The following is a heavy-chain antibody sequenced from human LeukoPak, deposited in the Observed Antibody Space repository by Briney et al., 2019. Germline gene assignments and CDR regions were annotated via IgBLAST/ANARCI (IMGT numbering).Heavy chain of an antibody. Sequence: SVKVSCKASGGTFSSYAISWVRQAPGQGLEWMGGIIPIFGTANYAQKFQGRVTITADESTSTAYMELSSLRSEDTAVYYCASRIVGAYYYYYMDVWGKGTTVTVSS. CDR3: ASRIVGAYYYYYMDV. J-gene: IGHJ6*03. CDR1: GGTFSSYA. CDR2: IIPIFGTA. V-gene: IGHV1-69*13. D-gene: IGHD1-26*01.